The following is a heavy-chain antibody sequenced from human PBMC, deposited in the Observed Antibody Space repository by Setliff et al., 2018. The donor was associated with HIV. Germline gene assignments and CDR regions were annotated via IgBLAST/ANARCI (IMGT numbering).Heavy chain of an antibody. Sequence: SETLSLTCTVSGGSINSTSYYWGWIRQPPGNGLEWIGSTYHTGSTYYKPSLKSRVTISVDTSKNQFSLRLSYVAAGDTAVYYCARSIVPVASGYYYFEYWGQGTLVTVSS. CDR1: GGSINSTSYY. V-gene: IGHV4-39*01. CDR3: ARSIVPVASGYYYFEY. D-gene: IGHD3-3*01. CDR2: TYHTGST. J-gene: IGHJ4*02.